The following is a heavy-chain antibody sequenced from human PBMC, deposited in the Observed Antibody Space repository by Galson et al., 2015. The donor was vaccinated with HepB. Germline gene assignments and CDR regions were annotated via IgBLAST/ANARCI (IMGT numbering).Heavy chain of an antibody. Sequence: SLRLSCAASGFTFSSYGMHWVRQAPGKGLEWVAVISYDGSNKYYADSVKGRFTISRDNSKNTLYLQMNSLRAEDTAVYYCASTVGIPVLNSRWGQGTLVTVSS. CDR1: GFTFSSYG. CDR3: ASTVGIPVLNSR. J-gene: IGHJ4*02. D-gene: IGHD2-2*01. V-gene: IGHV3-30*03. CDR2: ISYDGSNK.